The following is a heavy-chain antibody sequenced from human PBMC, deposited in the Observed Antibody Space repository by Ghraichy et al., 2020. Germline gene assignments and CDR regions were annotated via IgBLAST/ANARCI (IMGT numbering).Heavy chain of an antibody. D-gene: IGHD2-2*01. CDR3: AREVPDAVGAFDI. Sequence: GGSLRLSCAASGFTFSSYGMHWVRQAPGKGLEWVAVIWYDGSNKYYADSVKGRFTISRDNSKNTLYLQMNSLRAEDTAVYYCAREVPDAVGAFDIWGQGTMVTVSS. CDR1: GFTFSSYG. V-gene: IGHV3-33*01. CDR2: IWYDGSNK. J-gene: IGHJ3*02.